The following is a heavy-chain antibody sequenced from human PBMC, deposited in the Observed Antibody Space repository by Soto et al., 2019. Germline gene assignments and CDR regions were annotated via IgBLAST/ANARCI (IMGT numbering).Heavy chain of an antibody. CDR2: ISASGGTS. Sequence: EVQLLESGGGLVQPGGSLRLSCAASGLAFSTYAMTWVRQTPEKGLSWVSTISASGGTSHYAESVKGRFTTSRDNSKNTLCLQMVSLGLEDTVIYYCAKGLNLPFDPWGQGTLVTVSS. CDR1: GLAFSTYA. J-gene: IGHJ5*02. CDR3: AKGLNLPFDP. V-gene: IGHV3-23*01.